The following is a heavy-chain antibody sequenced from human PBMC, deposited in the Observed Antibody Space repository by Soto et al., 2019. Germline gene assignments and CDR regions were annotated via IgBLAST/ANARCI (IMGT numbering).Heavy chain of an antibody. V-gene: IGHV1-18*01. J-gene: IGHJ4*02. Sequence: ASVKVSCKASGYTYTDYGISWVRQAPAQALDWMGWINAYNGITDYAQNFQDRVTMTTDTSTNTAYMELRSLRSDDTAVYYCARDGGGYTATGCQYLGQGTLVIASS. CDR3: ARDGGGYTATGCQY. D-gene: IGHD6-25*01. CDR1: GYTYTDYG. CDR2: INAYNGIT.